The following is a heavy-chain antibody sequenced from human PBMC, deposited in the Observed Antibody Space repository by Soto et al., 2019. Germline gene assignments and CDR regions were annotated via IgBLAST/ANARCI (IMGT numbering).Heavy chain of an antibody. D-gene: IGHD2-2*01. CDR1: GYTFTSYD. Sequence: QVQLVQSGAEVKQPGASVKVSCKASGYTFTSYDINWVRQATGQGLEWMGWMNPNSGNTGYAQKFQGRVTMTRNTSISTAYMELSSLRSEDTAVYYCARGDIVVVPAAIHFDYWGQGTLVTVSS. CDR2: MNPNSGNT. V-gene: IGHV1-8*01. J-gene: IGHJ4*02. CDR3: ARGDIVVVPAAIHFDY.